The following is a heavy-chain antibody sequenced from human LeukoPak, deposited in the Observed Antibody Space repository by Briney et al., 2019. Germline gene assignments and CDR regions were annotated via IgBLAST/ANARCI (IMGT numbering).Heavy chain of an antibody. CDR1: GGSISSGSYY. D-gene: IGHD6-19*01. CDR3: ARDSRGSGWYWFDP. V-gene: IGHV4-39*07. Sequence: PSETLSLTCTVSGGSISSGSYYWGLIRQPPGKGLEWIGSIYYSGSTYYNPSLKSRVTISVDTSKNQFSLKLSSVTAADTAVYYCARDSRGSGWYWFDPWGQGTLVTVSS. J-gene: IGHJ5*02. CDR2: IYYSGST.